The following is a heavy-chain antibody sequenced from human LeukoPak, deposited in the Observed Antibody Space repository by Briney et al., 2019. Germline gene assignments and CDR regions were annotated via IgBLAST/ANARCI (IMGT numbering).Heavy chain of an antibody. CDR1: GGTFSSYA. CDR3: ARDQRYYYDSSGYVNRFDP. CDR2: IIPILGIA. J-gene: IGHJ5*02. D-gene: IGHD3-22*01. V-gene: IGHV1-69*04. Sequence: SVKVSCKASGGTFSSYAISWVRQAPGQGLEWMERIIPILGIANYAQKFQGRVTITADKSTSTAYMELSSLRSEDTAVYYCARDQRYYYDSSGYVNRFDPWGQGTLVTVSS.